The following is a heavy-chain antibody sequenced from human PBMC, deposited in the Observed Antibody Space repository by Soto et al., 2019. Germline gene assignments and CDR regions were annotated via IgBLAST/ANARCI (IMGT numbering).Heavy chain of an antibody. CDR2: IYYSGST. V-gene: IGHV4-39*01. CDR3: ARHLSSLLGYCSGGSCYRNWFDP. D-gene: IGHD2-15*01. Sequence: PSETLSLTCTVSGDSISSSSYYWGWIRQPPGKGLEWIGSIYYSGSTYYNPSLKSRVTISVDTSKNQFSLKLSSVTAADTAVYYCARHLSSLLGYCSGGSCYRNWFDPWGQGTLVTVSS. J-gene: IGHJ5*02. CDR1: GDSISSSSYY.